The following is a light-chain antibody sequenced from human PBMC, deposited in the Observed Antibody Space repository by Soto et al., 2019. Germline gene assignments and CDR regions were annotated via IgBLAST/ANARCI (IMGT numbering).Light chain of an antibody. CDR2: AAS. J-gene: IGKJ4*01. V-gene: IGKV1-39*01. CDR3: QQTYSVPGS. CDR1: QSIDSY. Sequence: DIQMTQSPSSLSASVGDRLTITCRASQSIDSYLNWYQQKPGKAPKLLIFAASNLQSGVPSRFSGSVSGTDFTDTISSLQPDDFAIYYWQQTYSVPGSFGGGTKVEVK.